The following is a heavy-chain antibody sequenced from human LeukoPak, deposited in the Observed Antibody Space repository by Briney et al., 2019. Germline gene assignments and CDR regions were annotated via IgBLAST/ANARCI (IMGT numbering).Heavy chain of an antibody. D-gene: IGHD6-13*01. CDR3: ARDRSNIAASDGWFDP. CDR2: ISGSGGST. Sequence: GGSLRLSCAASGFTFSSYAMSWVRQASGKGLEWVSAISGSGGSTYYADSVKGRFTISRDNAKNSLYLQMNSLRAEDTAVYYCARDRSNIAASDGWFDPWGRGTLVTVSS. V-gene: IGHV3-23*01. J-gene: IGHJ5*02. CDR1: GFTFSSYA.